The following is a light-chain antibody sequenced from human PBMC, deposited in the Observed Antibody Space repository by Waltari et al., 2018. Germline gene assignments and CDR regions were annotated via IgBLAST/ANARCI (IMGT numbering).Light chain of an antibody. CDR3: SSYASSSTWV. CDR1: SSAVGGYNS. CDR2: DVS. V-gene: IGLV2-14*03. Sequence: QSALTQPASVSGSPGPSITISCTATSSAVGGYNSVSWYQQHPGNAPKLMIYDVSKRPSGVSNRFAGSKSGNTASLTISGLQAEDEAHYYCSSYASSSTWVFGEGTKLTVL. J-gene: IGLJ3*02.